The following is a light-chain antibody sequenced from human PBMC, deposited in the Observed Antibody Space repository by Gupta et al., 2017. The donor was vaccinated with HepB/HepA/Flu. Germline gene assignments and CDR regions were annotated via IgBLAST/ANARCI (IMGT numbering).Light chain of an antibody. CDR2: LGS. V-gene: IGKV2-28*01. Sequence: IVMTQSPLSLPVIPGEPASISCRSSQSLLHSNGYNYLDWYLQKPGQSPQLLIYLGSNRATGVPDRFSGSGSGTDFILKISRVEAEDIGVYYCMQALQTSYTFGQGTKLEIK. CDR3: MQALQTSYT. CDR1: QSLLHSNGYNY. J-gene: IGKJ2*01.